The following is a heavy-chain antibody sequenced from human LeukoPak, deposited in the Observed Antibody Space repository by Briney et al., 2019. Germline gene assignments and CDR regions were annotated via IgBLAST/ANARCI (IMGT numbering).Heavy chain of an antibody. Sequence: SETLSLTCAVSGYSISSSNRWGWIRQPPGKGLEWIGYIYYSGTTYYSPSLKSRVTMSVDTSKNQFSLKLSSVTAVDTAVYYCARTDRHWSSVDPWGQGTLVTVSS. CDR1: GYSISSSNR. CDR3: ARTDRHWSSVDP. J-gene: IGHJ5*02. CDR2: IYYSGTT. V-gene: IGHV4-28*01. D-gene: IGHD2-8*02.